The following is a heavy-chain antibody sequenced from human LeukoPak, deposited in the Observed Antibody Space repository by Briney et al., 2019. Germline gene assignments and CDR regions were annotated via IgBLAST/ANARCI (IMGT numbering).Heavy chain of an antibody. Sequence: QPGGSLRLSCAASEFTFTDYAMSWVRQAPGKGLEWVSSIGGRDLTTYYADSVKGRFSISRDNSKNTVSLQMNSRRVDDTAVYYCAKAGYDYIMFFDHWGQGALVTVSS. CDR1: EFTFTDYA. J-gene: IGHJ4*02. V-gene: IGHV3-23*01. D-gene: IGHD4-11*01. CDR3: AKAGYDYIMFFDH. CDR2: IGGRDLTT.